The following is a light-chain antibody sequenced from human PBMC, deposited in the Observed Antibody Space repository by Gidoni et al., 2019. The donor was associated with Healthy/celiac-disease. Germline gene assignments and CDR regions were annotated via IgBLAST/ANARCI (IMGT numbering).Light chain of an antibody. CDR3: QQYGSSPRT. Sequence: IVLTQSPGTLSLSPGERATLSCRASQRVSNSYLAWYQQKPGQAPRLLIYGASSRATGIPDRFSGSGSGTDFTLTISRLEPEDFAVYYCQQYGSSPRTFGQGTKVEIK. CDR2: GAS. CDR1: QRVSNSY. V-gene: IGKV3-20*01. J-gene: IGKJ1*01.